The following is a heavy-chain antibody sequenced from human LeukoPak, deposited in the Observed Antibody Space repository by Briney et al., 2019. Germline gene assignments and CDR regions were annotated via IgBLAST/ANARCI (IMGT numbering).Heavy chain of an antibody. CDR2: ISSSGSTI. Sequence: GGSLRLSCAASGFTFSSYEMNWVRQAPGKGLEGVSYISSSGSTIYYADSVKGRFTISRDNAKNSLYLQMNSLRGEDTAIYYCARENGGYCSSTSCPGGDAFDIWGQGTMVTVSS. J-gene: IGHJ3*02. CDR1: GFTFSSYE. CDR3: ARENGGYCSSTSCPGGDAFDI. D-gene: IGHD2-2*03. V-gene: IGHV3-48*03.